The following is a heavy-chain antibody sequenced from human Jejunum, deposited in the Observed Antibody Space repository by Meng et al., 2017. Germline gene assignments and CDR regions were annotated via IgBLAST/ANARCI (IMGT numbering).Heavy chain of an antibody. CDR1: GFTLSSYS. D-gene: IGHD3-22*01. CDR3: TPTVSGYYYGWFDP. V-gene: IGHV3-21*01. J-gene: IGHJ5*02. CDR2: ISSSSSFI. Sequence: GESLKISCTASGFTLSSYSMNWVRQAPGKGLEWVSSISSSSSFIYYADSVKGRFTISRDNAKNLLYLQMNSLRAEDTAVYYCTPTVSGYYYGWFDPWGQGTVVTVSS.